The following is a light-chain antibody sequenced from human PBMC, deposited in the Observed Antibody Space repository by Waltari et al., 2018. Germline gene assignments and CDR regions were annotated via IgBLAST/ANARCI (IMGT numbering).Light chain of an antibody. J-gene: IGKJ1*01. Sequence: DIQMTQSPSTLSASVGDRVTITCRASESISTWLAWYQQKPGKAPKLLIYKASSLESGVPSRFSGSGSGTEFTLTISSLQPDDIATYYCQQYHTYWTFGHGTKVEIK. CDR3: QQYHTYWT. CDR1: ESISTW. V-gene: IGKV1-5*03. CDR2: KAS.